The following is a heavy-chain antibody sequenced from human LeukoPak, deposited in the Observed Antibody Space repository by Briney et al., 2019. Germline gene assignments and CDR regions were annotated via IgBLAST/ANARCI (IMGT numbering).Heavy chain of an antibody. CDR2: ISSSSSYI. J-gene: IGHJ4*02. V-gene: IGHV3-21*01. CDR1: GFTFSSYS. Sequence: GGSLRLSCAASGFTFSSYSMNWVRQAPGKGLEWVSSISSSSSYIYYADSVKGRFTISRDNAKNSLYLQTNSLRAEDTAVYYCARVVGATTVCWGQGTLVTVSS. D-gene: IGHD1-26*01. CDR3: ARVVGATTVC.